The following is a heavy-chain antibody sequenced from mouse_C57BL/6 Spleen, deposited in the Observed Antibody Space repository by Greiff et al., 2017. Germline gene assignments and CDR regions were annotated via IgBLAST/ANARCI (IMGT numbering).Heavy chain of an antibody. CDR2: ISSGGDYI. D-gene: IGHD4-1*01. V-gene: IGHV5-9-1*02. CDR1: GFTFSSYA. Sequence: EVMLVESGEGLVKPGGSLKLSCAASGFTFSSYAMSWVRQTPEKRLEWVAYISSGGDYIYHADTVKGRFTISRDNARNTLYLQMSSLKSEDTAMYYCTRPLTGDWYFDVWGTGTTVTVSS. CDR3: TRPLTGDWYFDV. J-gene: IGHJ1*03.